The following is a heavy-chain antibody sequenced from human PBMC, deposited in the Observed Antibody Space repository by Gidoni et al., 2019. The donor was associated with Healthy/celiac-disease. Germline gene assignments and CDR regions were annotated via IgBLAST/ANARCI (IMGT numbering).Heavy chain of an antibody. CDR2: IWYDGSNK. CDR3: ARDLAYYYDSSGYFDY. V-gene: IGHV3-33*01. D-gene: IGHD3-22*01. CDR1: GFTFSSYG. Sequence: QVQLVESGGGVVQPGRSLRLSCAASGFTFSSYGMHWVRQAPGKGLEWVAVIWYDGSNKYYADSVKGRFTISRDNSKNTLYLQMNSLRAEDTAVYYCARDLAYYYDSSGYFDYWGQGTLVTVSS. J-gene: IGHJ4*02.